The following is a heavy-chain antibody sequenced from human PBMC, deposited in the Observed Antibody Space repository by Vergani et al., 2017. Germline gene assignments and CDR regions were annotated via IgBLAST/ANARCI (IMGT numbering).Heavy chain of an antibody. J-gene: IGHJ4*02. V-gene: IGHV4-61*02. CDR3: ARGSCLGGSCNKPLFDY. CDR1: GGSINSDNYY. D-gene: IGHD2-15*01. Sequence: QVQLQESGPGLVKPSQTLSLTCTVSGGSINSDNYYWSWIRQPAGKGLEWIGRIHTSGSTNYNPSLKSRVTMSEDTSKNQFSLNLTSVTAADTAVYFCARGSCLGGSCNKPLFDYWGQGILVTVSS. CDR2: IHTSGST.